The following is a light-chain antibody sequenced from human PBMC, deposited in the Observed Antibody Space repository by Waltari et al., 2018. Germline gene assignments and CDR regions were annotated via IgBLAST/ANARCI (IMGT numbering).Light chain of an antibody. CDR1: QSIRTS. CDR2: AAS. CDR3: QQSYDVPLT. V-gene: IGKV1-39*01. Sequence: DIQMTQSPSSLSASVGDRVTITCRASQSIRTSLNWYQQKPGKAPNLLIYAASSLQSGVPLRFSGGGSGTDFTLTISSLQPEDFGTYYCQQSYDVPLTFGGGTKVDI. J-gene: IGKJ4*01.